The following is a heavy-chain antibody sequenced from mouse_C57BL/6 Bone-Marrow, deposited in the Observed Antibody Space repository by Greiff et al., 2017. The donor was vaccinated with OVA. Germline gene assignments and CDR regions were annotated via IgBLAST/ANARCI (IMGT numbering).Heavy chain of an antibody. V-gene: IGHV1-50*01. J-gene: IGHJ4*01. CDR2: IDPSDSYT. Sequence: QVQLKQPGAELVKPGASVKLSCKASGYTFTSYWMQWVKQRPGQGLEWIGEIDPSDSYTNYNQKFKGKATLTVDTSSSTAYMQISSLTSEDSAVYYCARGGDSDYAMDYWGQGTSVTVSS. CDR1: GYTFTSYW. CDR3: ARGGDSDYAMDY.